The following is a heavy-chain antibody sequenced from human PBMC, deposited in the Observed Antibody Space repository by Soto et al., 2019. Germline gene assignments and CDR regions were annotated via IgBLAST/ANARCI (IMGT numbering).Heavy chain of an antibody. J-gene: IGHJ6*02. CDR2: ISAYNGNT. Sequence: QVQLVQSGAEVKKPGASVKVSCKASGYTFTSYGISWVRQAPGQGLEWMGWISAYNGNTNYAQKLQGRVTMTTDTSTSTXXMXLXNLRSDDTAVYYCARDGITMVRGVIMGGYYYYGMDVWGQGTTVTVSS. CDR1: GYTFTSYG. CDR3: ARDGITMVRGVIMGGYYYYGMDV. D-gene: IGHD3-10*01. V-gene: IGHV1-18*01.